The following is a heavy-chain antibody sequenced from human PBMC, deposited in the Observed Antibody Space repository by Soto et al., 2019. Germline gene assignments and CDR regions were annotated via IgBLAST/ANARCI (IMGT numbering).Heavy chain of an antibody. Sequence: ASVKVSCTASGGTFSSYAISWVRQAPGQGLEWMGGIIPIFGTANYAQKFQGRVTITADESTSTAYMELSSLRSEDTAVYYCARGLDSSGYYRVENWFDPWGQGTLVTVSS. D-gene: IGHD3-22*01. CDR2: IIPIFGTA. J-gene: IGHJ5*02. CDR1: GGTFSSYA. V-gene: IGHV1-69*13. CDR3: ARGLDSSGYYRVENWFDP.